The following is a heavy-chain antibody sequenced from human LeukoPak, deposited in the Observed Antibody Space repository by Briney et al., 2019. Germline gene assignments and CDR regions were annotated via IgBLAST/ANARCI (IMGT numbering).Heavy chain of an antibody. J-gene: IGHJ4*02. CDR3: ARDGRYLYTTSPVDY. Sequence: PGGSLRLSCAGSGFTFSNHGMNWVRQAPGKGLEWVSSISSSSSYIYYADSVKGRFTISRDNAKNSLYLQMNSLRAEDTAVYYCARDGRYLYTTSPVDYWGQGTLVTVSS. CDR1: GFTFSNHG. CDR2: ISSSSSYI. D-gene: IGHD5/OR15-5a*01. V-gene: IGHV3-21*01.